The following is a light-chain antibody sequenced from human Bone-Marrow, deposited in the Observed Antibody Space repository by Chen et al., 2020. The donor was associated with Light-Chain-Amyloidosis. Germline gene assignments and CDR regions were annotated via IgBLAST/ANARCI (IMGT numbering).Light chain of an antibody. CDR1: QSISTY. J-gene: IGKJ2*01. CDR2: SAS. V-gene: IGKV1-39*01. CDR3: QQSHSIPRT. Sequence: DIQMTQSPSSLSASVGDRVTITCRASQSISTYLNWYQYKPGKIPKRLIYSASTLQSGVPSRFSGSGSGTDFTLTISSLQAEDFAIYYCQQSHSIPRTFGQGTKLEMK.